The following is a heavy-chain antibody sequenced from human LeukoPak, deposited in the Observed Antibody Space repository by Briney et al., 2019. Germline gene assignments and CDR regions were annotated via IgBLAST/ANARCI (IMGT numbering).Heavy chain of an antibody. V-gene: IGHV4-61*02. J-gene: IGHJ4*02. CDR2: IYTSGST. Sequence: LSLTCTVSGGSISSGNYYWSWIRQPAGKGLEWIGRIYTSGSTNYNPSLKSRVTISVDTSKNKFSLKLSSVTATDTAVYYCARKVCSGGSCYNDYWGQGTLVTVSS. CDR3: ARKVCSGGSCYNDY. CDR1: GGSISSGNYY. D-gene: IGHD2-15*01.